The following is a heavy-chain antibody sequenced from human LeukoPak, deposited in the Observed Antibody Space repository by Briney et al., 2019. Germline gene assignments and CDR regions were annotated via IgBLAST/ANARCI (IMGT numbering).Heavy chain of an antibody. CDR1: GGSFSGYY. V-gene: IGHV4-34*01. D-gene: IGHD4-17*01. CDR2: INHSGST. J-gene: IGHJ4*02. Sequence: SETLSLTCAVYGGSFSGYYWSWIRQPPGKGLEWIGEINHSGSTNYNPSLKSRVTISVDTSKNQFSLKLSSVTAADTAVCYCARGHTTVTPFDYWGQGTLVTVSS. CDR3: ARGHTTVTPFDY.